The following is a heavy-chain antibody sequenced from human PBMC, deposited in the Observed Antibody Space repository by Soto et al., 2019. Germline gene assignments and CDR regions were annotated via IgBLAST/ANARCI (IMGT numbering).Heavy chain of an antibody. D-gene: IGHD6-19*01. CDR3: ARDSRGWSNY. V-gene: IGHV1-18*01. Sequence: GASAKVSCKASGGTFSSYTISWVRQAPGQGLEWMGWISAYNGNTNYAQKLQGRVTMTTDTSTSTAYMELRSLRSDDTAVYYCARDSRGWSNYWGQGTLVTVSS. CDR1: GGTFSSYT. CDR2: ISAYNGNT. J-gene: IGHJ4*02.